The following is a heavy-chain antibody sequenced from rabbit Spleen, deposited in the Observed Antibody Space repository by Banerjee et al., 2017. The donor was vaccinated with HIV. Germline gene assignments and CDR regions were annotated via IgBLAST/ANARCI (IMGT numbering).Heavy chain of an antibody. D-gene: IGHD8-1*01. Sequence: QSLEESGGDLVKPEGSLTLTCTASGFSFNSGYDMCWVRQAPGKGLEWVACVYAGSSGSTYSATWAKGRFTISKSSSTTVTLQMTGLTAADTATYFCARDAGTSFSTYGMDLWGPGTLVTVS. V-gene: IGHV1S40*01. CDR1: GFSFNSGYD. J-gene: IGHJ6*01. CDR3: ARDAGTSFSTYGMDL. CDR2: VYAGSSGST.